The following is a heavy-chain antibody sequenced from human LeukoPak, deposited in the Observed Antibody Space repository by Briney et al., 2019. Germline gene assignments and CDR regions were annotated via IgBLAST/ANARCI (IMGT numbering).Heavy chain of an antibody. CDR3: ARETAEPIALGDP. J-gene: IGHJ5*02. Sequence: SGGSLRLSCAASGFTVSTNYMSWVRQAPGKGLEWVSVIYSGGSTYYADSVKGRFTISRDNSKNTLYLQMNSLRAEDTAVYYCARETAEPIALGDPWGQGTLVTVSS. CDR2: IYSGGST. CDR1: GFTVSTNY. V-gene: IGHV3-66*02. D-gene: IGHD3-16*01.